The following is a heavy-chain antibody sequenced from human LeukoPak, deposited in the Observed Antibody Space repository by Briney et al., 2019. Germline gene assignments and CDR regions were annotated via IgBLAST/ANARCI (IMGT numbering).Heavy chain of an antibody. J-gene: IGHJ6*03. CDR2: IYTSGST. Sequence: SETLSLTCTVSGGSISSYYWSWIRQPAGKGLEWIGRIYTSGSTNYNPSLKSRVTISVDKSKNQFSLKLSSVTAAGTAVYYCARVGAAAGKNYYYYYMDVWGKGTTVTVSS. CDR3: ARVGAAAGKNYYYYYMDV. CDR1: GGSISSYY. V-gene: IGHV4-4*07. D-gene: IGHD6-13*01.